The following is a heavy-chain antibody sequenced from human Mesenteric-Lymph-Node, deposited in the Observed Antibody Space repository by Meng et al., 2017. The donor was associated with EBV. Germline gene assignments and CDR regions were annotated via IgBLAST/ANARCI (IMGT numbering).Heavy chain of an antibody. CDR2: INHSGST. J-gene: IGHJ4*02. Sequence: QLHLTEWRCGLLESSAPLSLSCCVYGGSFSGYYWSWIRQPPGKGLEWIGEINHSGSTNYNPSLKSRVTISVDTSKNQFSLKLSSVTAADTAVYYCARGVYYGDYAFGYWGQGTLVTVSS. CDR3: ARGVYYGDYAFGY. D-gene: IGHD4-17*01. V-gene: IGHV4-34*01. CDR1: GGSFSGYY.